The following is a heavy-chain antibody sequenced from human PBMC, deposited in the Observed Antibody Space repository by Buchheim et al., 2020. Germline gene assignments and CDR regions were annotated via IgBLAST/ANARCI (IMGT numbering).Heavy chain of an antibody. J-gene: IGHJ6*02. CDR3: AKTTLPGYYYYYGMDV. CDR2: IHSSGST. V-gene: IGHV4-61*01. D-gene: IGHD1-7*01. CDR1: GGSVSSGSYY. Sequence: QVQLQESGPGLVKPSETLSLTCTVSGGSVSSGSYYWSWIRQPPGKGLEWIGYIHSSGSTNYNPSLKSRVTIPVTTSKNQFSLKLSSVTAADTAVYYCAKTTLPGYYYYYGMDVWGQGTT.